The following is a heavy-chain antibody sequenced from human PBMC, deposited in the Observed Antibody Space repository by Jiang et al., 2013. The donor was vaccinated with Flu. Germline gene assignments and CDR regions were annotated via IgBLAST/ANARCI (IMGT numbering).Heavy chain of an antibody. CDR1: GYSFTSYW. V-gene: IGHV5-51*03. CDR3: ARRGKKGYYDSSTPAQVDY. CDR2: IYPGDSDT. J-gene: IGHJ4*02. D-gene: IGHD3-22*01. Sequence: GAEVKKPGESLKISCKGSGYSFTSYWIGWVRQMPGKGLEWMGIIYPGDSDTRYSPSFQGQVTISADKSISTAYLQWSSLKASDTAMYYCARRGKKGYYDSSTPAQVDYWGQGTLVTVSS.